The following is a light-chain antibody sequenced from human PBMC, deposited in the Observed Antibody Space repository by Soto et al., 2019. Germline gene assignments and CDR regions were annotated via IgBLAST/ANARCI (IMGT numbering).Light chain of an antibody. V-gene: IGLV2-14*01. CDR3: CSYTSNTTPVV. CDR1: NSDIGRYTY. Sequence: QSALTQPAAVSGSPGQSSTISCSGTNSDIGRYTYVSWYQQHPGKAPKLMISEVSNRPSGVSNRFSGSKSGNTASLTISGLQAEDEADYYCCSYTSNTTPVVFGGGTKLTVL. J-gene: IGLJ2*01. CDR2: EVS.